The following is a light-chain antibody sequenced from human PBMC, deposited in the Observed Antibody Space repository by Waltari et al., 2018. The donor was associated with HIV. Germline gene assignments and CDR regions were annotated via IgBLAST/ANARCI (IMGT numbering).Light chain of an antibody. J-gene: IGKJ2*01. V-gene: IGKV3D-20*01. CDR2: DAS. Sequence: EIVLTQSPATLSLSPGERATLSCGASQTVSNNYLAWYQQKPGLAPRLLIYDASSRATGVPDRFSGSGSGTDYTLTIARLEPEDFAVYYCHQFGSSTSYTFGRGTNLEIK. CDR1: QTVSNNY. CDR3: HQFGSSTSYT.